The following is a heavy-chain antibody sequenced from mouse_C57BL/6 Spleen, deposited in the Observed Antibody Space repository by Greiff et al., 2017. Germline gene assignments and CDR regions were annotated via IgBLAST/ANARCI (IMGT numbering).Heavy chain of an antibody. CDR3: AREGYSNYYYYAMDY. J-gene: IGHJ4*01. V-gene: IGHV3-6*01. CDR1: GYSITSGYY. D-gene: IGHD2-5*01. Sequence: EVHLVESGPGLVKPSQSLSLTCSVTGYSITSGYYWNWIRQFPGNKLEWMGYISYDGSNNYNPSLKNRISITRDTSKNQFFLKLNSVTTEDTATYYCAREGYSNYYYYAMDYWGQGTSVTVSS. CDR2: ISYDGSN.